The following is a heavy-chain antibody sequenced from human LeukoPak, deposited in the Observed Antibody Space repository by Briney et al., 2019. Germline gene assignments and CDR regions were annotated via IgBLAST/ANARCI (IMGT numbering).Heavy chain of an antibody. CDR3: ARDYQTEAPDY. CDR2: INPNSGVT. V-gene: IGHV1-2*02. J-gene: IGHJ4*02. CDR1: GYTFSGYY. Sequence: ASVKVSCKASGYTFSGYYIHWVQQGPGQGLEWMGWINPNSGVTDYAQKFQGRVTMTRDTSISTAYMELSRLSSDDTAVYYCARDYQTEAPDYWGQGTLVTVSS.